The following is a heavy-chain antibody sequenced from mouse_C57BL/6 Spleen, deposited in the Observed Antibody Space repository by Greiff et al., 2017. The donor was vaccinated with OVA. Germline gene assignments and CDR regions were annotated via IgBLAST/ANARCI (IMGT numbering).Heavy chain of an antibody. CDR1: GFTFSDYY. V-gene: IGHV5-16*01. CDR3: ARGGYDGYYGFAY. Sequence: EVKLVESEGGLVQPGSSMKLSCTASGFTFSDYYMAWVRQVPEKGLEWVANINYDGSSTYYLDSLKSRFIISRDNAKNILYLQMSSLKSEDTATYYCARGGYDGYYGFAYWGQGTLVTVSA. J-gene: IGHJ3*01. CDR2: INYDGSST. D-gene: IGHD2-3*01.